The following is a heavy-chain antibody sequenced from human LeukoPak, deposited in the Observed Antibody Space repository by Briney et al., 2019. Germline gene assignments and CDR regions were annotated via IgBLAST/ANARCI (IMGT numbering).Heavy chain of an antibody. Sequence: PGGSLRLSCSGFTFSSYAMSWVRQAPGKGLEWGSTISDSGSDTYYADSVKGRFTISRDNSKNTLYLQMKGLRAEDTAVYYCARTVGYCSSSSCYTGQINDYYYYGMDVWGQGTTVTVSS. CDR3: ARTVGYCSSSSCYTGQINDYYYYGMDV. D-gene: IGHD2-2*02. CDR2: ISDSGSDT. V-gene: IGHV3-23*01. J-gene: IGHJ6*02. CDR1: GFTFSSYA.